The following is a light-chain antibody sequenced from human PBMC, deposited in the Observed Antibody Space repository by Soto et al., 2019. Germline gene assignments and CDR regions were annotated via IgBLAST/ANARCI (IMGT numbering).Light chain of an antibody. Sequence: EIVMTQSPATLSVSPGDKATLSCRASQSVSSDLAWYQHKAGQAPRLLIYGASTRATGIPARFSGSGSGTEFILTISSLQSEDLSVYYCHQDNNWPPITFGQGTRLEIK. CDR2: GAS. J-gene: IGKJ5*01. V-gene: IGKV3D-15*01. CDR1: QSVSSD. CDR3: HQDNNWPPIT.